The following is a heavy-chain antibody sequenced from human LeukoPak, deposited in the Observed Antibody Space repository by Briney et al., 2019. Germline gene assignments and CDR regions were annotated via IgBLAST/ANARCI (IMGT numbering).Heavy chain of an antibody. CDR2: INHSGST. CDR3: ARHRTTGKENI. V-gene: IGHV4-34*01. CDR1: GESFNDYY. Sequence: SETLSLTCAVYGESFNDYYWSWIRQPPGKGLEWIGEINHSGSTNYNPSLKSRVTISVDTSKNQFSLKLSSVTAADTAVYYCARHRTTGKENIWGQGTMVTVSS. D-gene: IGHD1-1*01. J-gene: IGHJ3*02.